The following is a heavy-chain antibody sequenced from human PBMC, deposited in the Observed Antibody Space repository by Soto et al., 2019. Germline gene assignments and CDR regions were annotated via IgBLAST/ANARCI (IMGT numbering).Heavy chain of an antibody. V-gene: IGHV1-3*01. D-gene: IGHD3-9*01. CDR1: GYTFTSYA. Sequence: QVQLVQSGAEVKKPGASVKVSCKASGYTFTSYAMHWVRQAPGQRLEWMGWINAGNGNTKYSQKLQGRVTITRDTSASTAYMELSSLRSEDTAVYYCARVTGYYAPDYWGQGTLVTVSS. CDR2: INAGNGNT. J-gene: IGHJ4*02. CDR3: ARVTGYYAPDY.